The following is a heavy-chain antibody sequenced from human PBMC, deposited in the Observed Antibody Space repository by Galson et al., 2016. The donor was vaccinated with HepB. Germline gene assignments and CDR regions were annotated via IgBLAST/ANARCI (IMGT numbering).Heavy chain of an antibody. D-gene: IGHD2-2*01. CDR3: AKDGRIYCSSASCHDHFHY. CDR1: GFTFSSYG. CDR2: ISYDGSNK. Sequence: SLRLSCAASGFTFSSYGMHWVRQAPGKGLEWVAFISYDGSNKKCADSVKGRFAISRDNSKKTLYPQMNSLRAEDTAVYYCAKDGRIYCSSASCHDHFHYWGQGTLVTVSS. V-gene: IGHV3-30*18. J-gene: IGHJ4*02.